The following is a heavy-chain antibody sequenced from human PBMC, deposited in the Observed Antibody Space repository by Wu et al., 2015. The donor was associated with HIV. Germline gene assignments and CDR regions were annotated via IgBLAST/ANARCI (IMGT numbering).Heavy chain of an antibody. CDR1: GYTFTSYG. V-gene: IGHV1-18*01. Sequence: QVQLVQSGGEVKKPGASVKVSCKASGYTFTSYGISWVRQSPGQGLEWMGWISGYNGNTDYAQKFQGRVTVTTDTSTNTAYMELSSLRSEDTAVYYCTKDGPSGTSNFDFWGQGTLVTVSS. D-gene: IGHD1-7*01. CDR2: ISGYNGNT. CDR3: TKDGPSGTSNFDF. J-gene: IGHJ4*02.